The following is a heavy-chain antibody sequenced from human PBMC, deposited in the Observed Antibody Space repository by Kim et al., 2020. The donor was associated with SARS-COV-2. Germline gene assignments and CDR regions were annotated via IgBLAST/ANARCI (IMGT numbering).Heavy chain of an antibody. D-gene: IGHD5-18*01. V-gene: IGHV3-30*18. J-gene: IGHJ4*02. Sequence: GGSLRLSCAASGFTFSSYGMHWVRQAPGKGLEWVAVISYDGSNKYYADSVKGRFTISRDNSKNTLYLQMNSLRAEDTAVYYCANWRDTAMVHDYWGQGTLVTVSS. CDR2: ISYDGSNK. CDR1: GFTFSSYG. CDR3: ANWRDTAMVHDY.